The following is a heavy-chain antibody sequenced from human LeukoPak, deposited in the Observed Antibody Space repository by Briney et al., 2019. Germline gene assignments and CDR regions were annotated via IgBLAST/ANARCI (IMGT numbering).Heavy chain of an antibody. Sequence: GGSLRLSCAASGFTFSTYRMSWVRQAPGKGLEWVSSFTSSSRYTFYADSVKGRFTISRDNAKTSLYLHMNSLRAEDTAVYFCASDRGSYCSGGSCLDAFDIWGQGTMVTVSS. V-gene: IGHV3-21*01. J-gene: IGHJ3*02. D-gene: IGHD2-15*01. CDR3: ASDRGSYCSGGSCLDAFDI. CDR1: GFTFSTYR. CDR2: FTSSSRYT.